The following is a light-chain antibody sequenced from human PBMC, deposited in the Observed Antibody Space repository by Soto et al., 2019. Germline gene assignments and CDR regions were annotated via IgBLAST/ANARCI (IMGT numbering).Light chain of an antibody. CDR2: KAS. CDR3: QQYNSYSMKT. J-gene: IGKJ2*01. CDR1: HSISTY. Sequence: DIQMTQSPSTLSASVGDRIIITCRASHSISTYLAWYQQKPGKAPKLLIHKASILESGVPSRFSGSRSGTEFTLTISNLQPDDFATYYCQQYNSYSMKTFGQGTYLEI. V-gene: IGKV1-5*03.